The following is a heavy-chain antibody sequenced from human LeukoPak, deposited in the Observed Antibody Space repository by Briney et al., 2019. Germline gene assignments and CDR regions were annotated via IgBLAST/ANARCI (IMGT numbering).Heavy chain of an antibody. V-gene: IGHV4-31*03. D-gene: IGHD3-22*01. CDR1: GASFNSDDQY. Sequence: SEALSLTCTVSGASFNSDDQYWNWIRQSPGKGLEWIGSIHPSGMLYNNPSLESRVTMSRDTSKNQFSLNLNSVTAADMAVYFCSRGLDSRKLGYWGQGILVTVSS. CDR2: IHPSGML. CDR3: SRGLDSRKLGY. J-gene: IGHJ4*02.